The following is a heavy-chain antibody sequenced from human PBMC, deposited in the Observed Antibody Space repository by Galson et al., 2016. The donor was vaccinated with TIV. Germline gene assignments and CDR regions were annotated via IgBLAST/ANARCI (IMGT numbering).Heavy chain of an antibody. CDR1: GVTFSYFA. V-gene: IGHV1-69*13. CDR2: IVPMFGTT. Sequence: SVKVSCKASGVTFSYFAFSWVRQAPGQGLEWMGGIVPMFGTTNYAQKFLGRVTISADESTTTAYLVLSSLRSEDTAVYYCARGRGIYDSSGYFLFDHWGQGTLVTVSS. J-gene: IGHJ5*02. D-gene: IGHD3-22*01. CDR3: ARGRGIYDSSGYFLFDH.